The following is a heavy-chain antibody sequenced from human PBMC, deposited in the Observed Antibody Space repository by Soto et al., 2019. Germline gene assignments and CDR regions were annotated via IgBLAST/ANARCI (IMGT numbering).Heavy chain of an antibody. Sequence: ASVKVSCKASGYTFTSYDINWVRQATGQGLEWMGWMNPNSGNTGYAQKFQGRVTITADESTSTAYMELSSLRSEDTAVYYCARDSYDSSGYYAYWGQGTLVTVSS. CDR2: MNPNSGNT. V-gene: IGHV1-8*01. D-gene: IGHD3-22*01. CDR1: GYTFTSYD. CDR3: ARDSYDSSGYYAY. J-gene: IGHJ4*02.